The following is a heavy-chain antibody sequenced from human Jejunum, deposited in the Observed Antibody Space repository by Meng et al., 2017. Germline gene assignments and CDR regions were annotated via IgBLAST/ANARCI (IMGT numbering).Heavy chain of an antibody. Sequence: GGSLRLSCTASGFSLSSNWMNWVRQAPGKGLVWVSRINSDGRTTNYADSVKGRFTISRDNAKNTLYLQMNSLRVEDTAVYYCVKDFWWNACAMWGQGTMVTVSS. CDR3: VKDFWWNACAM. D-gene: IGHD3-3*01. CDR1: GFSLSSNW. CDR2: INSDGRTT. V-gene: IGHV3-74*01. J-gene: IGHJ3*02.